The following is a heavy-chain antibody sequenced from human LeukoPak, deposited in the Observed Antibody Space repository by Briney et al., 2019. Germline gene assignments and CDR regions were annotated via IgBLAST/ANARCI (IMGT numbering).Heavy chain of an antibody. D-gene: IGHD1-26*01. CDR1: GFTFSIYP. Sequence: GGSLRLSCRASGFTFSIYPLTWVRQAPGKGPEWVSTIGTVGDTYYADSVKGRFTISRDDSSNALYLHMSSLRAEDAAVYYCAKSTIVEGRGYFDLWGRGTLATVSS. J-gene: IGHJ2*01. V-gene: IGHV3-23*01. CDR3: AKSTIVEGRGYFDL. CDR2: IGTVGDT.